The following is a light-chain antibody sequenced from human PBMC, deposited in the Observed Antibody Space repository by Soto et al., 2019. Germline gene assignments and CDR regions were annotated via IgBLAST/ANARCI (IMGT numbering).Light chain of an antibody. V-gene: IGKV1-5*03. CDR2: KAS. J-gene: IGKJ1*01. Sequence: DIQMTQSPSTLSASVGDRVTITCRASQTSNWLAWYQQKPGKAPKLLIYKASSLESGAPSRFSGSGSGTEFTLTISSLQPDDFATYYCQQYNNDSPRTFGQGTKVEIK. CDR3: QQYNNDSPRT. CDR1: QTSNW.